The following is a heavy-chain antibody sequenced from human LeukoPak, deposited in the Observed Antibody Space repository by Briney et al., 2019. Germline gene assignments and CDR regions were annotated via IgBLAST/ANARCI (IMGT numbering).Heavy chain of an antibody. CDR1: GFTFSKYG. J-gene: IGHJ3*02. CDR2: IRDDGSTR. D-gene: IGHD3-3*01. Sequence: GGSLRLSCAASGFTFSKYGLHWVRQAPGKGLEWVAFIRDDGSTRYYTDSVKGRFTVSRDNSKSTLYLQMNSLRAEDTALYYCAKSRSAYPRVDGFDMWGQGTMVTVSS. CDR3: AKSRSAYPRVDGFDM. V-gene: IGHV3-30*02.